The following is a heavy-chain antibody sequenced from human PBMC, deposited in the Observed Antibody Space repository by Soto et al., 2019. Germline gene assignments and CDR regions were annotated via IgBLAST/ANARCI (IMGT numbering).Heavy chain of an antibody. D-gene: IGHD6-13*01. CDR1: GFTFSSYS. Sequence: EVQLVESGGGLVKPGGSLRLSCAASGFTFSSYSMNWVRQAPGKGLEWVSSISSSSSYIYYADSVKGRFTISRDKAKNSLYLQMNSLRAEDTAVYYCARDSYITAAGGPSYYYRLYVWGQGTTVTVSS. CDR3: ARDSYITAAGGPSYYYRLYV. J-gene: IGHJ6*02. V-gene: IGHV3-21*01. CDR2: ISSSSSYI.